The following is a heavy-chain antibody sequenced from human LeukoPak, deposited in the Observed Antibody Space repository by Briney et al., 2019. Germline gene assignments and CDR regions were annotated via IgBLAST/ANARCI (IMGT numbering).Heavy chain of an antibody. CDR3: ASAGYYDRPADGFDI. CDR2: IYSSGST. V-gene: IGHV4-4*07. J-gene: IGHJ3*02. CDR1: GGSISSYY. D-gene: IGHD3-9*01. Sequence: SETLSLTCTVSGGSISSYYWGWIRQPAGKGLEWIGRIYSSGSTHYSPSLKSRITMSVDTSKNQFSLRLNSVTAADTAMYYCASAGYYDRPADGFDIWGQGTMVTVSS.